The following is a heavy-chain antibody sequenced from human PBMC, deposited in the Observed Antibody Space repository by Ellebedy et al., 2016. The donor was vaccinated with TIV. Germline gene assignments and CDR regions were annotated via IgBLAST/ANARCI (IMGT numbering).Heavy chain of an antibody. V-gene: IGHV3-15*07. CDR3: ATEVVLEATTDY. J-gene: IGHJ4*02. CDR2: IKSKTAGGTT. Sequence: PGGSLRLSCAAPGFTLTDAWMNWVRQAPGKGLEWVGRIKSKTAGGTTAYAAPVKGRFTISRADSKNTVYLQMSSLKTEDTAGYYCATEVVLEATTDYWGQGTLVTVSS. D-gene: IGHD1-26*01. CDR1: GFTLTDAW.